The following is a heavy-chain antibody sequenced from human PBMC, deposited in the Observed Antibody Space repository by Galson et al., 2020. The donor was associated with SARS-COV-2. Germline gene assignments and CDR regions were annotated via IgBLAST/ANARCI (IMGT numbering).Heavy chain of an antibody. CDR3: ARLLAGTFDN. V-gene: IGHV3-21*01. CDR2: ISGTSTYI. Sequence: GSLRLSCAASGFTFSGYSMSWVRQAPGKGLEWVSTISGTSTYIHYADSVKGRFTISRDKDKNLVYMQMNNVRAEDTAVYYCARLLAGTFDNWGQGTLVTVSS. J-gene: IGHJ4*02. D-gene: IGHD1-26*01. CDR1: GFTFSGYS.